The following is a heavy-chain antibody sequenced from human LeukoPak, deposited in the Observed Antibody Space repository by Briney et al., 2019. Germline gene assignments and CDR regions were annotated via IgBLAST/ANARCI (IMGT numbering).Heavy chain of an antibody. CDR2: IYASGST. CDR3: ARGMISTHKAPPDTDAFDI. V-gene: IGHV4-4*07. CDR1: GGSISSYY. J-gene: IGHJ3*02. D-gene: IGHD3-22*01. Sequence: PSETLSLTCTVSGGSISSYYWSWIRQPAGKGLEWIGRIYASGSTNYNPSLKSRVTMSVDTSKNQFPLKLSSVTAADTAVYYCARGMISTHKAPPDTDAFDIWGQGTMVTVSS.